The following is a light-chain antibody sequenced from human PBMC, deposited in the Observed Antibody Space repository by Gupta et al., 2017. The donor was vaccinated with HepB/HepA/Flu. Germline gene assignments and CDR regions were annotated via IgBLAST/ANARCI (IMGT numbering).Light chain of an antibody. J-gene: IGKJ2*01. V-gene: IGKV3-11*01. Sequence: EIVLTQSPVTLSLSPGDSAILSCRASQSVNNQLAWYQQRPGQPPRLLMFDASRRAAGIPARFSGSGSGTDFTLTITTLEPEDFAVYYCQQRSGLPMYTFGQGTKLEIK. CDR3: QQRSGLPMYT. CDR2: DAS. CDR1: QSVNNQ.